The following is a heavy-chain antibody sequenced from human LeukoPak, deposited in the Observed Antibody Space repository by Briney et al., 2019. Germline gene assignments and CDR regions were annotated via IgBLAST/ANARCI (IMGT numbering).Heavy chain of an antibody. CDR3: ARDMHFGGTPGYFDY. V-gene: IGHV1-2*02. CDR2: INPNSGGT. J-gene: IGHJ4*02. CDR1: GGTFSSYA. Sequence: ASVKVSCKASGGTFSSYAISWVRQAPGQGLEWMGWINPNSGGTNYAQKFQGRVTMTRDTSISTAYMELSRLRSDDTAVYYCARDMHFGGTPGYFDYWGQGTLVTVSS. D-gene: IGHD4-23*01.